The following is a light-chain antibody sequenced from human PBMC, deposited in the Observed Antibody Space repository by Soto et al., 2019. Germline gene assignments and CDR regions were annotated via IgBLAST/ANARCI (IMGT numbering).Light chain of an antibody. CDR1: SSDVGGYNY. CDR3: CSYAGSYTYV. Sequence: QLVLTQPRSVSGSPGQSVTISCTGTSSDVGGYNYVSWHQQHPGKAPKLMIYDVSKRPSGVPDRFSGSKSGNTASLTISGLQAEDEADYYCCSYAGSYTYVFGTGTKLTVL. J-gene: IGLJ1*01. V-gene: IGLV2-11*01. CDR2: DVS.